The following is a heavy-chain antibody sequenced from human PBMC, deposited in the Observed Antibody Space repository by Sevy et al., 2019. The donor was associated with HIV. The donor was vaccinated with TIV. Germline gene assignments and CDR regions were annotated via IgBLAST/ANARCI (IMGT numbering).Heavy chain of an antibody. D-gene: IGHD2-15*01. CDR3: ARRYCSGGSCYGVP. J-gene: IGHJ5*02. CDR1: GGSISSSSYY. Sequence: SETLSLTCTVSGGSISSSSYYWGWIRQPPGKGLEWIGSIYYSGSTYYNPSLKSRVTISVDTSKNQFSLKLSSVTAADTAVYYCARRYCSGGSCYGVPWGQGTLVTVSS. CDR2: IYYSGST. V-gene: IGHV4-39*01.